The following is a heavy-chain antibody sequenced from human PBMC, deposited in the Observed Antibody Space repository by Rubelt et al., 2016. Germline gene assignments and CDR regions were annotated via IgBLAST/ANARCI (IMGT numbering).Heavy chain of an antibody. V-gene: IGHV5-51*01. D-gene: IGHD5-12*01. Sequence: EVQLVQSGAEVKKPGESLKISCKGSGYSFTSNWIVWVRQMPGKGLEWMGIIFPGDSDTTYSPSFQGHVTISSDKSINTAYLHWSGLKASDNAIYYCARVGSFSGYDAYYFDYWGQGTLVTVSS. CDR2: IFPGDSDT. J-gene: IGHJ4*02. CDR1: GYSFTSNW. CDR3: ARVGSFSGYDAYYFDY.